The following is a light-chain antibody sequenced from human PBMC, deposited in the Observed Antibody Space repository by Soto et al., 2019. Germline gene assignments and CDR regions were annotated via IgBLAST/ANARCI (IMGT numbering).Light chain of an antibody. V-gene: IGKV3-20*01. J-gene: IGKJ1*01. CDR1: QRISTN. Sequence: DIEMTQSPPILSVSPGEGATLSCRASQRISTNLAWYQHIPGQAPRLLIYAAATRATGIPDRFSGSGSGTDFTLTISRLEPEDFAVYCCQQYGSSPWMFGQGTKVDIK. CDR2: AAA. CDR3: QQYGSSPWM.